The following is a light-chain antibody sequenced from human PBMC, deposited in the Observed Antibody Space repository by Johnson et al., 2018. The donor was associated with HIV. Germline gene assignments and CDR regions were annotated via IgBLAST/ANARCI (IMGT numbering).Light chain of an antibody. CDR3: ESWDSSLSTGSYV. CDR1: SYNIGNNL. J-gene: IGLJ1*01. V-gene: IGLV1-51*01. Sequence: QSVLTQPPSVSAAPGQKVTISCSGSSYNIGNNLVSWYQQLPGTAPKLLIYDNNKRPAGIPDRFSGSKSGTSATLDITGLQTGDDGDYYCESWDSSLSTGSYVFGTGTKVTVL. CDR2: DNN.